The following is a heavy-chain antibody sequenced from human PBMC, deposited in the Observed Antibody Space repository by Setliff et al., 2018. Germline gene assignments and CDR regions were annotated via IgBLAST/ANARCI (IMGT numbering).Heavy chain of an antibody. J-gene: IGHJ4*02. CDR3: ARMSTSGPHYDH. V-gene: IGHV1-3*01. D-gene: IGHD2-8*02. Sequence: AASVKVSCKASGYSFSSNAFHWVRQAPGQTLEWMGWIHAGSSNTLYSQRFQDRITISRDTSATTVHMELSSLRSDDTAVYYCARMSTSGPHYDHWGQGTLVTVSS. CDR2: IHAGSSNT. CDR1: GYSFSSNA.